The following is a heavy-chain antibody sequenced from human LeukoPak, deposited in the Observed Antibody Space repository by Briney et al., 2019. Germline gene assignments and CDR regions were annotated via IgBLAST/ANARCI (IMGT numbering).Heavy chain of an antibody. CDR1: GGSISSSSYY. CDR2: IYYSGST. Sequence: SETLSLTCTVSGGSISSSSYYWGWIRQPPGKGLEWIGSIYYSGSTYYNPSLKSRVTISVDTSKSQFSLKLSSVTAADTAVYYCARDIFEITIFGVVNPRDAFDIWGQGTMVTVSS. V-gene: IGHV4-39*07. D-gene: IGHD3-3*01. J-gene: IGHJ3*02. CDR3: ARDIFEITIFGVVNPRDAFDI.